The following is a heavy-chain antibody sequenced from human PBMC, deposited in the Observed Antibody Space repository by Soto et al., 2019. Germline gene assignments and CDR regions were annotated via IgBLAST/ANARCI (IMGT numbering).Heavy chain of an antibody. V-gene: IGHV4-34*01. Sequence: QVQLQQWGAGLLKPSETLSLNCAVNGGSLSGYYWSWIRQPPGKGLEWIGEIKDGGYTNYSPSLKSRATLSSYRSNNQFSLRLNSVTAADTGVYYCARGQEGVVATHWDQGALVTVSS. J-gene: IGHJ4*02. D-gene: IGHD5-12*01. CDR3: ARGQEGVVATH. CDR2: IKDGGYT. CDR1: GGSLSGYY.